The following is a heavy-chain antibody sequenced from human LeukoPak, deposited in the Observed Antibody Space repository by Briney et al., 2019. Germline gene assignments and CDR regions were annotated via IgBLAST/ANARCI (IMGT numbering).Heavy chain of an antibody. V-gene: IGHV3-7*01. CDR1: GFSFSTSW. J-gene: IGHJ3*02. CDR3: ARDPPPPLDAFDI. Sequence: GGSLRLSCAASGFSFSTSWMTWVRRAPGKGLEWVASIKEDGTKQYFVDSVKGRFTISRDNAKSSLYLQMNSLRVEDTAVYFCARDPPPPLDAFDIWGQGTMVTVSS. CDR2: IKEDGTKQ.